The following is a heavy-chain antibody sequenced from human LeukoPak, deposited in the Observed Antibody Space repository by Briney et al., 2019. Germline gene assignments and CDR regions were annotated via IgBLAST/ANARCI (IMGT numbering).Heavy chain of an antibody. V-gene: IGHV4-34*01. CDR1: IDSFTNYY. CDR2: VNDSGGT. Sequence: SETLSLTCAVYIDSFTNYYWNWIRQTPGKGLEWIGEVNDSGGTNINPSLRSRVILSVDTSKNQFSLKLISVTAADTAVYYCARGPPSLNAERRIDPWGQGTLVTVSS. J-gene: IGHJ5*02. CDR3: ARGPPSLNAERRIDP. D-gene: IGHD1-1*01.